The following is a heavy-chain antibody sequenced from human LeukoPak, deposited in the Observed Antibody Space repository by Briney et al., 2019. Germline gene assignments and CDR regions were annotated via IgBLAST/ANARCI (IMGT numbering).Heavy chain of an antibody. CDR2: SGTRSGTK. Sequence: GGTLRLSCAASGFTLSSLAMHWVRQAPGKGLEWVSSSGTRSGTKYYADSVMGRFTISRDSAMNSVSLQINSLRAEDTAVYYCLLQMTYGELSDPDFRGQGTLVTVSS. CDR1: GFTLSSLA. J-gene: IGHJ4*02. CDR3: LLQMTYGELSDPDF. V-gene: IGHV3-21*01. D-gene: IGHD3-16*02.